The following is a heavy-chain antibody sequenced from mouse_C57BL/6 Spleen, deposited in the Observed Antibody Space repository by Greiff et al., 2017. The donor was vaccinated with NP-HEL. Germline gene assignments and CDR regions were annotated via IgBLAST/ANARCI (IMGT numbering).Heavy chain of an antibody. D-gene: IGHD2-3*01. CDR3: ARLDGYLLDY. CDR1: GFTFSGYG. Sequence: DVMLVESGGDLVKPGGSLKLSCAASGFTFSGYGMSWVRQTPDKRLEWVATISSGGTYTYYSDSVQGRFTISRDNAKNTLYLQMSSLKSEDTAIFYCARLDGYLLDYWGQGTTLTVSS. V-gene: IGHV5-6*02. J-gene: IGHJ2*01. CDR2: ISSGGTYT.